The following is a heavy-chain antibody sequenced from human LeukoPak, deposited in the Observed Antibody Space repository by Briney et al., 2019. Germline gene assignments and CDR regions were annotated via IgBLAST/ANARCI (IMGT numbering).Heavy chain of an antibody. D-gene: IGHD3-22*01. CDR2: IYYSGST. CDR1: GGSISSCY. CDR3: AIGMIPSAWGSFDY. J-gene: IGHJ4*02. Sequence: SETLSLTCTVSGGSISSCYWSWIRQPPGKGLEWIGYIYYSGSTNYNPSLKSRVTISVDTSKNQFSLKLSSVTAADTAVYYCAIGMIPSAWGSFDYWGQGTLVTVSS. V-gene: IGHV4-59*01.